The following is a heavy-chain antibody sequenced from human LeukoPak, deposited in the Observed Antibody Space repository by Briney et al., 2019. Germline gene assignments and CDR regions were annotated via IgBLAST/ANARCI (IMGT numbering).Heavy chain of an antibody. CDR1: GFTFSSYG. V-gene: IGHV3-23*01. CDR3: AKKRWFGDARHYYFDY. D-gene: IGHD3-10*01. Sequence: GGTLRLYSAASGFTFSSYGMSWVRQAQGNGLEWVSAISGSGGSSYYADSVKGRFTISRDNSKNTLYLQMNSLRAEDTAVYYWAKKRWFGDARHYYFDYWGQGTLVTVSS. J-gene: IGHJ4*02. CDR2: ISGSGGSS.